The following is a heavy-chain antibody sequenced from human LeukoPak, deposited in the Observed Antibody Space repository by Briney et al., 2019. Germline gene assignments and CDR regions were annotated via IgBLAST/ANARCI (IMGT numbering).Heavy chain of an antibody. CDR2: INSDGSST. D-gene: IGHD3-16*02. CDR1: GFTFSSYW. J-gene: IGHJ5*02. V-gene: IGHV3-74*01. Sequence: GGSLRLSCAASGFTFSSYWMHWVRQAPGKGLVWVSRINSDGSSTSYADSVKGRFTISRDNAKNTLYLQMNSPRAEDTAVYYCARDLNYDYVWGSYRIGYNWFDPWGQGTLVTVSS. CDR3: ARDLNYDYVWGSYRIGYNWFDP.